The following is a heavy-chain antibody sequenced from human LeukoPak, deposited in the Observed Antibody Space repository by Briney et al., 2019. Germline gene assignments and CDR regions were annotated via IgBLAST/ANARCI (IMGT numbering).Heavy chain of an antibody. CDR2: IYYSGST. V-gene: IGHV4-39*07. Sequence: PSETLSLTCTVSGGSISSSSYYWGWIRQPPGKGLEWFGSIYYSGSTYYNPSLKSRVTISVDTSKNQFSLKLSSVTAADTAVYYCAREMSGMNAFDIWGQGTMVTVSS. J-gene: IGHJ3*02. CDR1: GGSISSSSYY. CDR3: AREMSGMNAFDI.